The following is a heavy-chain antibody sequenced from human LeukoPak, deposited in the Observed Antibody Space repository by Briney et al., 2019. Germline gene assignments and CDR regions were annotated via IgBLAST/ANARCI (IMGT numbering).Heavy chain of an antibody. Sequence: PGGSLRLSCAASGFTFSSYWMSWVRQAPGKGLEWVANIKQDGSEKYYVDSVKGRFTISRDNAKNSLYLQMNSLRAEDTAVYYCARGDYGDSNWFDPWGQGTLVTVSS. D-gene: IGHD4-17*01. J-gene: IGHJ5*02. CDR2: IKQDGSEK. CDR3: ARGDYGDSNWFDP. CDR1: GFTFSSYW. V-gene: IGHV3-7*01.